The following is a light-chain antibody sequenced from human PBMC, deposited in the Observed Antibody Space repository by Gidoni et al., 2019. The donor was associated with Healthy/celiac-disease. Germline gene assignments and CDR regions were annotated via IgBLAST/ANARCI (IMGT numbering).Light chain of an antibody. CDR3: AAWDDSLSGWV. V-gene: IGLV1-47*01. Sequence: QSVLTQPPSASGTPGQRVTISCSGSSSNIGSNYVYWYQQLPGTAPKLLLYRNNQRPSGVPARFSGSQSGPSASLAISGLRSEDEADYYCAAWDDSLSGWVFGGGTKLTVL. CDR2: RNN. J-gene: IGLJ3*02. CDR1: SSNIGSNY.